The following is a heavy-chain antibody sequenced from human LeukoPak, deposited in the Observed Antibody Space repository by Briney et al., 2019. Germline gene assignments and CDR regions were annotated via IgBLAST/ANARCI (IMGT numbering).Heavy chain of an antibody. V-gene: IGHV4-38-2*02. D-gene: IGHD3-3*01. J-gene: IGHJ5*02. CDR3: ARDHRTYYDFWSGYPGNWFDP. Sequence: SETLSLTCTVSGYSISSGYYWGWIRQPPGKGLEWIGSIYHSGSTYYNPSLKSRVTISADTSKNQFSLKLSSVTAADTAVYYCARDHRTYYDFWSGYPGNWFDPWGQGTLVTVSS. CDR1: GYSISSGYY. CDR2: IYHSGST.